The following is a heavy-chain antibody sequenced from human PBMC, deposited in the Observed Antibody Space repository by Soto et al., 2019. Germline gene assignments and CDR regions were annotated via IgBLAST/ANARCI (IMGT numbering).Heavy chain of an antibody. Sequence: NPSETLSLTCTVSGGSISSGDYYWSWIRQPPGKGLEWIGYIYYSGSTYYNPSLKSRVTISVDTSKNQFSLKLSSVTAADTAVYYCARARGSGYYTFDYWGQGTLVTVSS. CDR1: GGSISSGDYY. CDR2: IYYSGST. D-gene: IGHD3-22*01. J-gene: IGHJ4*02. CDR3: ARARGSGYYTFDY. V-gene: IGHV4-30-4*01.